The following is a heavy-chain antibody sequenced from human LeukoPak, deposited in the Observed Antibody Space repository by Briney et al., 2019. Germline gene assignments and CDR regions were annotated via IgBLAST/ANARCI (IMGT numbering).Heavy chain of an antibody. J-gene: IGHJ4*02. CDR1: GFTFSSYN. CDR3: ARALLYPRDGYNWVY. CDR2: ISSSSSYI. Sequence: GGSLRLSCAASGFTFSSYNMNWVRQAPGKGLEWVSSISSSSSYIYYADSVKGRFTISRDNAKNSLYLQMNSLRAEDTAVYYCARALLYPRDGYNWVYWGQGALVIVSS. V-gene: IGHV3-21*01. D-gene: IGHD5-24*01.